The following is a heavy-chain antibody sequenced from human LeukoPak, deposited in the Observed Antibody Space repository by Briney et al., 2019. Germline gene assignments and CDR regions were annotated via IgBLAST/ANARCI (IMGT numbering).Heavy chain of an antibody. CDR3: ARVPGHIVVVTTTDLYFDY. D-gene: IGHD2-21*02. CDR2: ISAYNDKT. Sequence: ASVKVSCKASGYTFTNYGITWVRQAPGRGLEWMGWISAYNDKTNYAPKLQGRVTMTTDTSTSTAFMELRSLRSDDTAVYYCARVPGHIVVVTTTDLYFDYWGQGTLVTVSS. J-gene: IGHJ4*02. CDR1: GYTFTNYG. V-gene: IGHV1-18*01.